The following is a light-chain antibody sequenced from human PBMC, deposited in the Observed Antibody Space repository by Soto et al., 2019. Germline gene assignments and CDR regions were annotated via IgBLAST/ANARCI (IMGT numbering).Light chain of an antibody. Sequence: EIVMTQSPATLSVSPGDRVTLSCRASETLSNNLAWFHQKPGQAPRLLIYGATTRATGIPARFSGSGSGTEFTLTISSLQSEDFAVYYCQQYNNWPPYTFGQGTKLEIK. J-gene: IGKJ2*01. CDR1: ETLSNN. V-gene: IGKV3-15*01. CDR2: GAT. CDR3: QQYNNWPPYT.